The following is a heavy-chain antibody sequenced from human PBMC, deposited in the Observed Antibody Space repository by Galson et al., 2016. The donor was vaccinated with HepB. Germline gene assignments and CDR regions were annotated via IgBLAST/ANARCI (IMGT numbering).Heavy chain of an antibody. V-gene: IGHV3-30-3*01. CDR2: IGPDGSVI. J-gene: IGHJ3*01. CDR1: GFIFSQYA. D-gene: IGHD2-21*01. Sequence: SLRLSCAASGFIFSQYAMHWVRQAPGKGLESMADIGPDGSVIYYAAAVKGRFTVSRDNSKNTLYLQMNSLRAEDTAVYYCARMHVTCGSAEYFDLWGQGTMVTVSS. CDR3: ARMHVTCGSAEYFDL.